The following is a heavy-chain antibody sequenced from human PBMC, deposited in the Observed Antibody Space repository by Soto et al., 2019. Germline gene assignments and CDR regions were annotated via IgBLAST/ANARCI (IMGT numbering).Heavy chain of an antibody. CDR2: MNPNSGNT. CDR1: GYTFTSYD. J-gene: IGHJ6*02. D-gene: IGHD6-13*01. Sequence: ASVKVSCKASGYTFTSYDINWVRQATGQGLEWMGWMNPNSGNTGYAQKFQGRVTMTRNTSISTAYMELSSLRSEDTAVYYCARLQPFSGYSSSWHIYSYGMDVWGQGTTVTVSS. V-gene: IGHV1-8*01. CDR3: ARLQPFSGYSSSWHIYSYGMDV.